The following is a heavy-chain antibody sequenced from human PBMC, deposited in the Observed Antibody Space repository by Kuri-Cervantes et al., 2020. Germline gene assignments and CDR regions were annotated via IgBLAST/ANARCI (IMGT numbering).Heavy chain of an antibody. CDR2: ISGSGISA. V-gene: IGHV3-23*01. CDR3: ANPTYYYNS. CDR1: GFTFSSYA. Sequence: GGSLRLSCAASGFTFSSYATSWVRQAPGKGLEWVSAISGSGISAYYADSVKGRFTISRDNSRNTLYLQMNSLRAEDTALYYCANPTYYYNSWGQGTLVTVSS. D-gene: IGHD3-10*01. J-gene: IGHJ4*02.